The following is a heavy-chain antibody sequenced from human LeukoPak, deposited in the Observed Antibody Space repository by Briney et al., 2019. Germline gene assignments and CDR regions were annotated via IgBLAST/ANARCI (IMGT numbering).Heavy chain of an antibody. Sequence: PGGYLRLSCAASGFDFSSHWLHWVRQAPGKGLVWVSHVKNDGSSTNYADSVRGRFTISRDNAKNTLYLQMNSLRAEDTAVYYCARGNDYWSGYMDYWGQGTLVTVSS. V-gene: IGHV3-74*01. CDR3: ARGNDYWSGYMDY. J-gene: IGHJ4*02. CDR1: GFDFSSHW. CDR2: VKNDGSST. D-gene: IGHD3-3*01.